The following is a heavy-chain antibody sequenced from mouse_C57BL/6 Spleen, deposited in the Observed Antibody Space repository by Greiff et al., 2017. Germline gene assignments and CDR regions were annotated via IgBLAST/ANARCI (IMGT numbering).Heavy chain of an antibody. J-gene: IGHJ2*01. CDR2: ISYDGSN. Sequence: ESGPGLVKPSQSLSLTCSVTGYSITSGYYWNWIRQFPGNKLEWMGYISYDGSNNYNPSLKNRISITRDTSKNPFFLKLNSVTTEDTATYYCARGLPGYDYDEGYYFDYWGQGTTLTVSS. CDR1: GYSITSGYY. V-gene: IGHV3-6*01. CDR3: ARGLPGYDYDEGYYFDY. D-gene: IGHD2-4*01.